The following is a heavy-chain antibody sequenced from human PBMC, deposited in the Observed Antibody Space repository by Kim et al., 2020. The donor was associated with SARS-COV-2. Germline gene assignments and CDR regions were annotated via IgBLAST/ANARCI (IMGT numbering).Heavy chain of an antibody. Sequence: VTTYYADSVKGRFTISRDNSKNTLYLQMNSLRAENTAVYYCAKIEQWTDYWGQGTLVTVSS. J-gene: IGHJ4*02. CDR3: AKIEQWTDY. CDR2: VTT. D-gene: IGHD6-19*01. V-gene: IGHV3-23*01.